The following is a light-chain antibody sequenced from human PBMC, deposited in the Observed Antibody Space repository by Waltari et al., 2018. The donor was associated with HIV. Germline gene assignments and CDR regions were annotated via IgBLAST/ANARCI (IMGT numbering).Light chain of an antibody. CDR1: QSVGRF. CDR2: DAS. CDR3: QQRRNWPPIT. Sequence: EVVLTQSPATLSLSPGESATLSCRASQSVGRFLVWYQQKPGQAPRLLIHDASNRAPGVPARFSALAAGTEFTLTISALEPEDFAVYYCQQRRNWPPITFGQGTRLEIK. V-gene: IGKV3-11*01. J-gene: IGKJ5*01.